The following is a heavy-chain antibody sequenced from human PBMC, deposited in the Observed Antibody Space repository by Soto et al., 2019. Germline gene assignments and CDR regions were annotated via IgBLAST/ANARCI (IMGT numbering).Heavy chain of an antibody. CDR3: AKDLTTRITGTTDAFDI. CDR2: ISGSGGST. V-gene: IGHV3-23*01. CDR1: GFTFSSYA. D-gene: IGHD1-20*01. J-gene: IGHJ3*02. Sequence: EVQLLESGGGLVQPGGSLRLSCAASGFTFSSYAMSWVRQAPGKGLEWVSAISGSGGSTYYAYSVKGRLTISRDNSKNTLYLQMNSLRAEDTDVYYCAKDLTTRITGTTDAFDIWGQGTMVTVSS.